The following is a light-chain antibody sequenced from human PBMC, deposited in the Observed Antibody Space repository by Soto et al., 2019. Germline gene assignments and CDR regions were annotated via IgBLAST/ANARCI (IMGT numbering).Light chain of an antibody. J-gene: IGKJ1*01. CDR1: QRIGTN. V-gene: IGKV1-39*01. Sequence: DIQMPQSASSLSASIGDRVTLTCRASQRIGTNLNWYQQRPGKAPKLLIDAVSSLQSGVSSRVSGSRSGTAFSLSLNSLQREDFATYYWQQTYSAPPLVGQGTKVDIK. CDR2: AVS. CDR3: QQTYSAPPL.